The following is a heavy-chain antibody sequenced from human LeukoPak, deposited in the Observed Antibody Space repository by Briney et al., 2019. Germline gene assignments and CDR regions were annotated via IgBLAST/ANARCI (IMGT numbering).Heavy chain of an antibody. CDR3: ARDRPYGGVGDFDY. Sequence: HPGGSLRLSCADFGFTVSGNYMSWVRQAPRKGLEWVSAIYTDGNTHYAGSVKGRFTISRDSFKNTLYLQMNSLRAEDTAVYYCARDRPYGGVGDFDYWGQGTLVTVSS. D-gene: IGHD3-16*01. CDR2: IYTDGNT. V-gene: IGHV3-66*01. CDR1: GFTVSGNY. J-gene: IGHJ4*02.